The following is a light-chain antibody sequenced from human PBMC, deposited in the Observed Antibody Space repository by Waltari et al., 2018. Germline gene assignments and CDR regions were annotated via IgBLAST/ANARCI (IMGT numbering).Light chain of an antibody. CDR2: HVT. J-gene: IGLJ3*02. CDR1: RSDVGSYNF. V-gene: IGLV2-11*01. CDR3: SSYAGSYTWV. Sequence: QSALTQPRSVSGSPGQSVTISCTGTRSDVGSYNFVSWYQQHPGKAPKLMIYHVTQRPSGVPHRFSGSKSGNTASLTISGLQPEDEADYYCSSYAGSYTWVFGGGTKLTVV.